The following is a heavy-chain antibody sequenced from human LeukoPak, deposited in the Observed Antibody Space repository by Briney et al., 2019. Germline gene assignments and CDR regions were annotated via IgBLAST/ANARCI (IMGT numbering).Heavy chain of an antibody. CDR2: IRYDESTK. Sequence: EGSLRLSCAASGFTFSNYGMHWVRQAPGKGLEWVAFIRYDESTKFYADSVKGRFTISRDNSKTTLYLQMDSLRAEDTAVYYCAKDVPSAYFDYWGQGTLVTASS. CDR3: AKDVPSAYFDY. CDR1: GFTFSNYG. V-gene: IGHV3-30*02. J-gene: IGHJ4*02. D-gene: IGHD2-2*01.